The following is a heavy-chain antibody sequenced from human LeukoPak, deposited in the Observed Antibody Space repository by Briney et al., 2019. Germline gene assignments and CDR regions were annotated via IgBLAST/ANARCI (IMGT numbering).Heavy chain of an antibody. D-gene: IGHD6-13*01. V-gene: IGHV1-46*01. Sequence: ASVKVSCKASGYTFTSYYMHWVRQAPGQGLEWMGIINPSGGSTSYAQKLQGRVTMTTDTSTSTAYMELRSLRSDDTAVYYCARWGSSSWTIRVGYYYYYYGMDVWGQGTTVPVSS. CDR2: INPSGGST. J-gene: IGHJ6*02. CDR3: ARWGSSSWTIRVGYYYYYYGMDV. CDR1: GYTFTSYY.